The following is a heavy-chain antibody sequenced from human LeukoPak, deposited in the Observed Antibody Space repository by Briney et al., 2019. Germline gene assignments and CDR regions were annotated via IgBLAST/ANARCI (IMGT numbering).Heavy chain of an antibody. J-gene: IGHJ4*02. Sequence: SETLSLTCAVYGGSFSGYYWSWIRQPPGKGLEWIGEINHSGSTNYNPSLKSRVTISVDTPKNQFSLKLSSVTAADTAVYYCARHSVRGVDYWGQGTLVTVSS. V-gene: IGHV4-34*01. CDR3: ARHSVRGVDY. D-gene: IGHD3-10*01. CDR2: INHSGST. CDR1: GGSFSGYY.